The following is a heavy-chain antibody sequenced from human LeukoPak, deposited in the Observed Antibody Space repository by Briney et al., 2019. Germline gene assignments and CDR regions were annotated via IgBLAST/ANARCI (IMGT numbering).Heavy chain of an antibody. CDR3: ATSVAGFDAFDI. Sequence: SETLSLTCTVSGGSISSYYWSWIRQPPGKGLEWIGYIYYSGSTNYNPSLKSRVTILVDTSKNQFSLKLSSVTAADTAVYYCATSVAGFDAFDIWGQGTMVTVSS. CDR1: GGSISSYY. D-gene: IGHD6-19*01. V-gene: IGHV4-59*08. J-gene: IGHJ3*02. CDR2: IYYSGST.